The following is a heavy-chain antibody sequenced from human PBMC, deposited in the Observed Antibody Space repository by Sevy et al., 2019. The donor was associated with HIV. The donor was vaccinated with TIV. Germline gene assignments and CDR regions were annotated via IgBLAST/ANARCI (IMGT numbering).Heavy chain of an antibody. CDR1: GFTFSSDW. CDR2: IKQDGSEK. Sequence: EGSLRLSCAASGFTFSSDWMHWVHQAPGKGLEWVANIKQDGSEKYYVDSVKGRFTISRDNAKNSLYLQMNSLRPEDTAVYYCGRAMDVWGQGTTVTVSS. J-gene: IGHJ6*02. V-gene: IGHV3-7*01. CDR3: GRAMDV.